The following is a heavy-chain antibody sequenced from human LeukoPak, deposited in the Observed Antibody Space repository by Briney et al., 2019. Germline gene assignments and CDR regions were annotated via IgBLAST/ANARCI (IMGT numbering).Heavy chain of an antibody. CDR3: ARGLAYCGGDCYADY. CDR1: GLTFSSYP. D-gene: IGHD2-21*02. V-gene: IGHV3-23*01. CDR2: ISGSGDST. Sequence: GGSLRLSCAASGLTFSSYPMSWVRQAPGKGLEWVSDISGSGDSTYYADSVKGRFTISRDSSKNTLYLQMNSLRAEDTAVYYCARGLAYCGGDCYADYWGQGTLVTVSS. J-gene: IGHJ4*02.